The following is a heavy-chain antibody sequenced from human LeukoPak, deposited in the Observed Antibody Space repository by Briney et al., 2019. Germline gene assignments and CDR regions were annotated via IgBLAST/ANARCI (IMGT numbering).Heavy chain of an antibody. J-gene: IGHJ4*02. CDR2: ITGSGGNT. CDR3: ATRPASETYFGVFDF. D-gene: IGHD1-26*01. CDR1: GLTFSSHA. V-gene: IGHV3-23*01. Sequence: GSLRLSCAASGLTFSSHAMTWVRQAPGKGLEWVSGITGSGGNTYYTESVKGRFTISRDNSMNTLYLQMNSLRAEDAALYYCATRPASETYFGVFDFWGQGTLVTVSS.